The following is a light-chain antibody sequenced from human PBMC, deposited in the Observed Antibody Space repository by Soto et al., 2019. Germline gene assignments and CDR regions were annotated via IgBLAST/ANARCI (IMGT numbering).Light chain of an antibody. CDR3: QQYNNWPGT. CDR1: QSVSIN. V-gene: IGKV3-15*01. CDR2: GAS. J-gene: IGKJ1*01. Sequence: EIVMTQSPATLSVSPGERGTLSCRASQSVSINLAWYQQKPGQAPRLLIYGASTRATGIPARFSGSGSGTEFTLTISSLQSEDFSVYYCQQYNNWPGTFGQGTKVEIK.